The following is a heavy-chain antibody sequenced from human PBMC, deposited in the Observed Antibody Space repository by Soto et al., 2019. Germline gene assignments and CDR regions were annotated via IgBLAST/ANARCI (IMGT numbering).Heavy chain of an antibody. J-gene: IGHJ6*02. CDR1: GYTFTGYY. CDR3: ARSMVRGPHYYYGIDV. CDR2: INPNSGGT. V-gene: IGHV1-2*02. Sequence: GASVKVSCKASGYTFTGYYMHWVRQAPGQGLEWMGWINPNSGGTNYAQKFQGRVTMTRDTSISTAYMELSRLRSDDTAVYYCARSMVRGPHYYYGIDVWGQGTTVTVSS. D-gene: IGHD3-10*01.